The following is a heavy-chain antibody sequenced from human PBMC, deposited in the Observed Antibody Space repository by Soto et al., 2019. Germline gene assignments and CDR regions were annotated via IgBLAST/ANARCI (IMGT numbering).Heavy chain of an antibody. CDR1: GGSISSSSYY. CDR3: ARQDPKKYYFDY. Sequence: QLQLQESGPGLVKPSETLSLTCTVSGGSISSSSYYWGWIRQPPGKGLEWIGSIYYSGSTYYNPSLKSRVTISVDTSKNQFSLKLSSVTAADTAVYYCARQDPKKYYFDYWGQGTLVTVSS. J-gene: IGHJ4*02. CDR2: IYYSGST. V-gene: IGHV4-39*01.